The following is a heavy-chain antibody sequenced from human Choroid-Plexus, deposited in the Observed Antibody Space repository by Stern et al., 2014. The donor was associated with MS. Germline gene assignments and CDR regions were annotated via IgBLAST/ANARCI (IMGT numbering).Heavy chain of an antibody. CDR1: GGSISSGGDS. CDR2: IYHSGNT. D-gene: IGHD6-19*01. V-gene: IGHV4-30-2*01. J-gene: IGHJ6*02. CDR3: VRGRGSGWVFNSYGLDV. Sequence: QVQLQESGSGLLRPSQTLSLTCAVSGGSISSGGDSWNWIRRPPGKGLERIGYIYHSGNTFYNPSLESRVTISVDKSKNQFSLKLSSVTAADTAVFYCVRGRGSGWVFNSYGLDVWGQGTTVTVSS.